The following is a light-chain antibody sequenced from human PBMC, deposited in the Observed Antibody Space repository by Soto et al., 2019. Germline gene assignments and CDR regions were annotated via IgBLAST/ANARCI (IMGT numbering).Light chain of an antibody. J-gene: IGLJ2*01. Sequence: QSALTQPASVSGSPGQSITISCSGTSSGVGGSNYVSWYQQHPGEAPKLIIYDVSYRPSGVSNRFSGSKSGNTASLTISGLQAEDEAHYFCSSYTSSAPGVLFGGGTKLTVL. CDR3: SSYTSSAPGVL. CDR2: DVS. CDR1: SSGVGGSNY. V-gene: IGLV2-14*03.